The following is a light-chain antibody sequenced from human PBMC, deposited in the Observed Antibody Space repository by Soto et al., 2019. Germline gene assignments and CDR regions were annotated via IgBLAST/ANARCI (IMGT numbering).Light chain of an antibody. Sequence: EIVLTQSPATLSVSPGERAALSCRASQSVSNNLAWYQQKPGQPPRLLIFGASTRATGIPARFSGSGSGTDFSLTISRLEPEDFAVYHCQQYGSSPWTFXQGTKVDIK. CDR3: QQYGSSPWT. CDR1: QSVSNN. V-gene: IGKV3-20*01. J-gene: IGKJ1*01. CDR2: GAS.